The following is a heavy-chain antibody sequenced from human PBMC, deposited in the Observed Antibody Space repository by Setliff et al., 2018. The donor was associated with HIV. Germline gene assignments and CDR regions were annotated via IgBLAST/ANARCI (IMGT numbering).Heavy chain of an antibody. CDR1: GYSMSDNYY. D-gene: IGHD6-19*01. V-gene: IGHV4-38-2*01. CDR2: VYHSGKT. J-gene: IGHJ4*02. CDR3: ARHEPYSSGWFVDY. Sequence: SETLSLTCAVSGYSMSDNYYWGWIRQPPEKGLEWIVTVYHSGKTYYNPSLKSRVTVSLDTSKNQISLNLTSVTAADTAVYYCARHEPYSSGWFVDYWGQGTLGTSPQ.